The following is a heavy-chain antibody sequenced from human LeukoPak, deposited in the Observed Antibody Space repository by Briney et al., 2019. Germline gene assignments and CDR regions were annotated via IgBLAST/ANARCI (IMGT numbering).Heavy chain of an antibody. D-gene: IGHD2-2*02. CDR3: ARERVFAIPDY. J-gene: IGHJ4*02. Sequence: SQTLSLTCTVSGGSISSSDYYWSWIRQPPGEGLEWIGYIYYSGSTYYNPSLKSRVTISVDTSKNQFSLKLSSVTAADTAVYYCARERVFAIPDYWGQGTLVTVSS. CDR2: IYYSGST. V-gene: IGHV4-30-4*01. CDR1: GGSISSSDYY.